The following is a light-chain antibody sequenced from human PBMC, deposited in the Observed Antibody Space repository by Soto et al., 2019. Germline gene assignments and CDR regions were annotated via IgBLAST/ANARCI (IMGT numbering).Light chain of an antibody. CDR2: DVS. J-gene: IGLJ2*01. CDR1: SSDVGGYNY. Sequence: QSALTQPASVSGSPGQSITISCTGTSSDVGGYNYVSWYQQHPGKAPKLMLYDVSNRPSGVSNRFSGSKSGNTASLTIAGLQAEDEADYYGSSYTSSSTVVFGGGTKLTVL. CDR3: SSYTSSSTVV. V-gene: IGLV2-14*01.